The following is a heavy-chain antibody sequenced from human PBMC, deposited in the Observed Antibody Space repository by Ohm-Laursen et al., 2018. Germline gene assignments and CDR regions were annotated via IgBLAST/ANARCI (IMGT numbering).Heavy chain of an antibody. J-gene: IGHJ4*02. CDR1: GFSFRSYA. V-gene: IGHV3-23*01. D-gene: IGHD1-1*01. Sequence: SLRLSCAASGFSFRSYAMSWVRQAPGRGLEWVSAISTSGTDTYYADSVKGRFTVSRDNSKNTVYLQMNSLRAKDTAIYYCSKWKTGDRPNFDFWGQGTLVTVSS. CDR3: SKWKTGDRPNFDF. CDR2: ISTSGTDT.